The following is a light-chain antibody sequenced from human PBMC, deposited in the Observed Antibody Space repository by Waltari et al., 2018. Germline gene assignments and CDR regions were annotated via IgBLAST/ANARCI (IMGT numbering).Light chain of an antibody. CDR2: AAS. CDR3: QQSYSTPLT. CDR1: QSISSY. V-gene: IGKV1-39*01. J-gene: IGKJ4*01. Sequence: DIQMTKYTSYMSASIGDRVTITYRASQSISSYLNWYQQKPGKAPKLLIYAASSLQSGVPSRFSGSGSGTDFTLTISSLQPEDFATYYCQQSYSTPLTFGGGTKVEIK.